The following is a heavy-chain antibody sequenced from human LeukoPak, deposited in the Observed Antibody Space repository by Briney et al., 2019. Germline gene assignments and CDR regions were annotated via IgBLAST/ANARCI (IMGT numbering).Heavy chain of an antibody. V-gene: IGHV3-66*01. Sequence: GGSLRLSCAASEFSVGSNYMTWVRQAPGKGLEWVSLIYSGGSTYYADSVKGRFTISRDNSKNTLYLQMNSLRAEDTAVYYCARVRLLWFGELGYFDYWGQGTLVTVSS. CDR1: EFSVGSNY. J-gene: IGHJ4*02. CDR2: IYSGGST. D-gene: IGHD3-10*01. CDR3: ARVRLLWFGELGYFDY.